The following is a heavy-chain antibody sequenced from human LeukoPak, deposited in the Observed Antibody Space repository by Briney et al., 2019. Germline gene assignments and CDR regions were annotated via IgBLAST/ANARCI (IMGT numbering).Heavy chain of an antibody. D-gene: IGHD6-13*01. V-gene: IGHV4-34*01. CDR1: GGSFSGYY. J-gene: IGHJ4*02. Sequence: PSETLSLTCAVYGGSFSGYYWSWIRQPPGKGLEWIGEINHSGSTNYNPSLKSRVTISVDTSKNQFSLKLSSVTAADTAVYYCARPSFGYSSSWYDYWGQATLVTVSS. CDR2: INHSGST. CDR3: ARPSFGYSSSWYDY.